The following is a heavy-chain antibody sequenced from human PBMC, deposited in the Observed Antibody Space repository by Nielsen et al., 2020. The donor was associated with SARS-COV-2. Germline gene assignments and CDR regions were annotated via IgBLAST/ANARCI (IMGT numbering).Heavy chain of an antibody. CDR1: GFPFSSYE. V-gene: IGHV3-48*03. Sequence: GGSLRLSCAASGFPFSSYEMNWVRQAPGKALEWLSYIGGNGRNIFYADSVKGRFTISRDNAKNSLYLQMNSLRAEDTAVYYCARDLVYYYGSGSYPDNWFDPWGQGTLVTVSS. D-gene: IGHD3-10*01. CDR2: IGGNGRNI. CDR3: ARDLVYYYGSGSYPDNWFDP. J-gene: IGHJ5*02.